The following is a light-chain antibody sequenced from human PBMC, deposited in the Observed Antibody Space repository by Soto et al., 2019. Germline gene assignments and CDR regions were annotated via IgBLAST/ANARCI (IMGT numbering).Light chain of an antibody. J-gene: IGKJ3*01. Sequence: EIVWTQSPGTLSLSPGERATLSCRASQSVASSHLAWYRQKPGQTPRLLIYDASSRATGIPDRISGSGSGTALTLTISRLEPEDFAVYYCQKYGSAPFTLVSGTKVDIK. V-gene: IGKV3-20*01. CDR1: QSVASSH. CDR2: DAS. CDR3: QKYGSAPFT.